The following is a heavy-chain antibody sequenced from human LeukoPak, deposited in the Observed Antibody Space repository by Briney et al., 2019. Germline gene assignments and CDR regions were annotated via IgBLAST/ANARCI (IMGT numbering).Heavy chain of an antibody. V-gene: IGHV4-30-4*01. CDR1: GGSISSGDYY. CDR2: IYYSGNI. CDR3: ARGVVTAWVFDP. D-gene: IGHD2-21*02. J-gene: IGHJ5*02. Sequence: PSETLSLTCTVSGGSISSGDYYWSWIRQPPGKGLEWIAYIYYSGNIYYNPSLKSRVTVSLDTSNNQFSLKLSSVTAADTAVYYCARGVVTAWVFDPWGPGTLVTVSS.